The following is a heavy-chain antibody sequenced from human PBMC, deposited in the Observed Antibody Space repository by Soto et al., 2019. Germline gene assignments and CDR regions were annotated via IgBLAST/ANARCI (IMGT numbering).Heavy chain of an antibody. CDR2: INPNSDDT. Sequence: QVQLVQSGSEVKKPGASVKVSCKASGYPFSDNQIHWLRRAPGQGLEWMGRINPNSDDTNYAQKFQGRVTMTRDTSIDTAYLELTGLTADDTATYYCARKHSLDYIRWGLDPWGQGTLVTVSS. D-gene: IGHD4-4*01. J-gene: IGHJ5*02. CDR1: GYPFSDNQ. V-gene: IGHV1-2*02. CDR3: ARKHSLDYIRWGLDP.